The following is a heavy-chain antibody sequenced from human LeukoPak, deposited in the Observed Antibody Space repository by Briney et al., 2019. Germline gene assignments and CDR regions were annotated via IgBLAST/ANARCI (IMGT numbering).Heavy chain of an antibody. V-gene: IGHV1-2*02. CDR2: INPNSGGT. Sequence: ASVKVSCKASGYTFTGYYMHWVRQAPGQGLEWMGWINPNSGGTNYAQKFQGRVTMTRDTSISTAYMELSRLRSDDTAVYYCARGPKEGPWIQLWLPRSPPDCWGQGTLVTVSS. D-gene: IGHD5-18*01. J-gene: IGHJ4*02. CDR3: ARGPKEGPWIQLWLPRSPPDC. CDR1: GYTFTGYY.